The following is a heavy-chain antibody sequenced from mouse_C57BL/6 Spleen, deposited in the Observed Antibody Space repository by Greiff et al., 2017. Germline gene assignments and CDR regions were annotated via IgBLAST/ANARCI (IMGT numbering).Heavy chain of an antibody. Sequence: VQLQQSGAELVKPGASVKMSCKASGYTFTSYWITWVKQRPGQGLEWIGDIYPGSGSTNYNEKFKSKATLTVDTSSSTAYMQLSSLTSEDSAVYYCASGGNLNWYFDVWGTGTTVTVSS. CDR3: ASGGNLNWYFDV. D-gene: IGHD2-1*01. CDR1: GYTFTSYW. V-gene: IGHV1-55*01. J-gene: IGHJ1*03. CDR2: IYPGSGST.